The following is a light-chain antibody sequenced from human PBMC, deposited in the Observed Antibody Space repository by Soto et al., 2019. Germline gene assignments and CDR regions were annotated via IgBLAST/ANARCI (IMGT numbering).Light chain of an antibody. V-gene: IGKV3-20*01. CDR2: GAS. CDR1: QSVSTS. CDR3: QQYHTTPWT. Sequence: EIVLTQSPGILSLSAGESASLSCRASQSVSTSVAWYQQKPGQAPRLLLYGASSWATGIPDRFSGSGSGTDFTLTINRLEPEDFAVYYCQQYHTTPWTFGRGTKVDI. J-gene: IGKJ1*01.